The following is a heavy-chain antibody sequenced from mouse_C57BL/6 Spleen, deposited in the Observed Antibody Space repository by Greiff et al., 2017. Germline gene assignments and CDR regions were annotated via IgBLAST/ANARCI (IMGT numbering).Heavy chain of an antibody. CDR3: ARRGYAMDY. CDR1: GYTFTSYW. V-gene: IGHV1-52*01. Sequence: QVQLQQPGAELVRPGSSVKLSCKASGYTFTSYWMHWVKQRPIQGLEWIGNIDPSDSETHYNQKFKDKVTLTVDKSSSTAYMQLSSLTSEDSAVYYCARRGYAMDYWGQGTSVTVSS. J-gene: IGHJ4*01. CDR2: IDPSDSET.